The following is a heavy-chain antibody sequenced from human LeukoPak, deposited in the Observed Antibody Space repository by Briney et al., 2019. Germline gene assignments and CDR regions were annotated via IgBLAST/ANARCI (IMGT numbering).Heavy chain of an antibody. V-gene: IGHV4-4*02. CDR2: IYHSGST. CDR1: GFTFSSYAM. D-gene: IGHD2/OR15-2a*01. J-gene: IGHJ3*02. CDR3: ARGSDFADAFDI. Sequence: GSLRLSCAASGFTFSSYAMNWVRQAPGKGLEWIGEIYHSGSTNYNPSLKSRVTISVDKSKNQFSLKLSSVTAADTAVYYCARGSDFADAFDIWGQGTMVTVSS.